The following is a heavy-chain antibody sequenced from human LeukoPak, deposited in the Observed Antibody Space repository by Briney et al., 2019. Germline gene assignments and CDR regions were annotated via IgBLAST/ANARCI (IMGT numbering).Heavy chain of an antibody. Sequence: TLSLTCTVSAGSISSGSYYCSWIRQPAGKGLERLGRMYTNGGTNYNPSLKSRVSISVDTSKIQFSLKLSCVSAADTAVYYCSKPVRGPHYASSGRDYYYMDVWGKGTTVTVSS. CDR2: MYTNGGT. V-gene: IGHV4-61*02. CDR1: AGSISSGSYY. CDR3: SKPVRGPHYASSGRDYYYMDV. D-gene: IGHD3-22*01. J-gene: IGHJ6*03.